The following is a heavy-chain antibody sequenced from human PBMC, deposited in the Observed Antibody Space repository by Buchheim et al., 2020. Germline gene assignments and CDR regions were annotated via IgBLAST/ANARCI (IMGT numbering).Heavy chain of an antibody. Sequence: QVQLQESGPGLVKPSETLSLTCTVSGGSISSYYWSWIRQPPGKGLEWIGYIYYSGSTSYNPSLKSRVTISVDTSKNQISLKLSSVTAADTAIYYCARLGKYYYYGMDVWGQGTT. V-gene: IGHV4-59*01. D-gene: IGHD7-27*01. CDR1: GGSISSYY. CDR2: IYYSGST. CDR3: ARLGKYYYYGMDV. J-gene: IGHJ6*02.